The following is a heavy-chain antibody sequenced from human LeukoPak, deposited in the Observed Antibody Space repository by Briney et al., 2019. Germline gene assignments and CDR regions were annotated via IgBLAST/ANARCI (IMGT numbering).Heavy chain of an antibody. Sequence: GGSLRLSCAASGFTFSSYWMSWVRQAPGKGLEWVSSISSSSSYIYYADSVKGRFTISRDNAKNSLYLQMNSLRAEDTAVYYCAREGAAADSFDYWGQGTLVTVSS. D-gene: IGHD6-13*01. CDR3: AREGAAADSFDY. V-gene: IGHV3-21*01. CDR2: ISSSSSYI. CDR1: GFTFSSYW. J-gene: IGHJ4*02.